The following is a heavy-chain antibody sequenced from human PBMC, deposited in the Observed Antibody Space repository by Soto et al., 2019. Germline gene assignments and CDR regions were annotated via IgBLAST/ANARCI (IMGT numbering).Heavy chain of an antibody. Sequence: SETLSLTCTVSGGSISTYYWNWIRQPPGKGLEWAGYTYYSGSTNYNPSLRSRVTISVDTSKNQFSLRLRSVTAADTAVYYCARNLDGYNPYIFDYRGHGTLVTVSS. CDR1: GGSISTYY. CDR2: TYYSGST. V-gene: IGHV4-59*01. CDR3: ARNLDGYNPYIFDY. D-gene: IGHD5-12*01. J-gene: IGHJ4*01.